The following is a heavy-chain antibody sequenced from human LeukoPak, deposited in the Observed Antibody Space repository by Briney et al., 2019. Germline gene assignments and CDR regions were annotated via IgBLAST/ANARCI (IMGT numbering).Heavy chain of an antibody. CDR3: AGGPGFLIDC. CDR1: GFTFSSYW. CDR2: IDQDGSRK. D-gene: IGHD3-3*01. Sequence: GGSLRLSCVTSGFTFSSYWMSWVRQTPGKGPEWVANIDQDGSRKNYVDSVKGRLTISRDNAKNLLFLQMNSLRPEDTAVYYCAGGPGFLIDCWGQGTLVTVSS. J-gene: IGHJ4*02. V-gene: IGHV3-7*01.